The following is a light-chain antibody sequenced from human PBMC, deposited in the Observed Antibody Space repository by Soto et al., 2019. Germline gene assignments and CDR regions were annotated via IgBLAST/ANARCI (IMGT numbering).Light chain of an antibody. CDR1: QSVSSS. V-gene: IGKV3-15*01. Sequence: EIVMTQSPATLSVSPGERATLSCWASQSVSSSLAWYQQKPGQAPRLLIYGASTRATGIPARFSGSGSGTVFTFNISSLQSEDLAVYFCQQYNKWPLSFGGGTKVE. CDR3: QQYNKWPLS. CDR2: GAS. J-gene: IGKJ4*01.